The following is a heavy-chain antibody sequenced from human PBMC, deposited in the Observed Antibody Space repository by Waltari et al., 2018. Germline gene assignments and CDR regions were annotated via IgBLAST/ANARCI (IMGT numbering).Heavy chain of an antibody. D-gene: IGHD6-6*01. Sequence: EVQLVESGGSLVRPGGSLRLSCAASGFTFDDYGQNWVRQVPGKGLGWVAGIKWDGGFTAYVDSVKGRFTISRDNAKNSVYLQMNSLRSEDTALYYCAKSGNLAARPHFDFWGQGTRVTVSS. J-gene: IGHJ4*02. CDR1: GFTFDDYG. CDR2: IKWDGGFT. CDR3: AKSGNLAARPHFDF. V-gene: IGHV3-20*04.